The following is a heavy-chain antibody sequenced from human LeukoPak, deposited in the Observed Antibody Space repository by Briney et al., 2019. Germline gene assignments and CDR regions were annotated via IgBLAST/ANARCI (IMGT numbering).Heavy chain of an antibody. J-gene: IGHJ6*02. CDR2: IYTSGST. CDR1: GGSISSYY. D-gene: IGHD2-2*01. CDR3: ARGYCSSTSCLRDYYGMDV. Sequence: SETLSLTCTVSGGSISSYYWSWIRQPAGKGLEWIGRIYTSGSTNYNPSLKSRVTMSVDTSKNQFSLKLNSVTAADTAVYYCARGYCSSTSCLRDYYGMDVWGQGTTVTVSS. V-gene: IGHV4-4*07.